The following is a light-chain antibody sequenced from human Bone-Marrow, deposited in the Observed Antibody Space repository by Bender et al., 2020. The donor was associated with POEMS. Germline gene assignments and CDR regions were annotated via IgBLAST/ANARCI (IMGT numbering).Light chain of an antibody. Sequence: SSELTQDPAVSVALRETVRMTCQGDSLRGYYASWYQQKPGQAPALVMYGDSYRPSGIPDRFSGSSSGNTASLTITGARAEDEGDYYCDPRDSSGRLVLFGGGTKLTVL. CDR1: SLRGYY. J-gene: IGLJ2*01. CDR2: GDS. CDR3: DPRDSSGRLVL. V-gene: IGLV3-19*01.